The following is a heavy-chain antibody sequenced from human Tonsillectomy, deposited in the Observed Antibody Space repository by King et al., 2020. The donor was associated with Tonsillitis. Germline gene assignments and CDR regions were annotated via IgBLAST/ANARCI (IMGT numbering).Heavy chain of an antibody. CDR2: ISSTSRYK. Sequence: VQLVESGGGLVKPGGSLRLSCAASIATFGGYSMNWVRQAPGKGLEWVASISSTSRYKYYSGSVKGRFSISRDNANNSLFLQMSDLRAEDTAMYYCARDGAPWGDGMGVWGQGTTVTVSS. CDR1: IATFGGYS. V-gene: IGHV3-21*01. J-gene: IGHJ6*01. D-gene: IGHD3-16*01. CDR3: ARDGAPWGDGMGV.